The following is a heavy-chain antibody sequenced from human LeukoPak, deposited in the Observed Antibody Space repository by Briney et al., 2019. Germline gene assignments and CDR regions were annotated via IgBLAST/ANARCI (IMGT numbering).Heavy chain of an antibody. Sequence: ASVKVSCKASGGTFSSYAISWVRQAPGQGLEWMGGIIPIFGTANYAQKFQGRVTITADESTSTAYMELSSLRSEDTAVYYCAREGSPGDYGLDCWGQGTLVTVSS. V-gene: IGHV1-69*13. CDR2: IIPIFGTA. CDR3: AREGSPGDYGLDC. CDR1: GGTFSSYA. J-gene: IGHJ4*02. D-gene: IGHD4-17*01.